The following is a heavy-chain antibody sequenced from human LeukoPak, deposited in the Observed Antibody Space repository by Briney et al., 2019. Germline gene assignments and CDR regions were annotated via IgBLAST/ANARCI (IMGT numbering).Heavy chain of an antibody. CDR1: GFTFSSYA. Sequence: GGSPRLSCAASGFTFSSYAMHWVRQAPGKGLEWVAVISYDGSNKYYADSVKGRFTISRDNSKNTLYLQMNSLRAEDTAVYYCARDLAVVTPEYYFDYWGQGTLVTVSS. V-gene: IGHV3-30-3*01. J-gene: IGHJ4*02. CDR3: ARDLAVVTPEYYFDY. CDR2: ISYDGSNK. D-gene: IGHD4-23*01.